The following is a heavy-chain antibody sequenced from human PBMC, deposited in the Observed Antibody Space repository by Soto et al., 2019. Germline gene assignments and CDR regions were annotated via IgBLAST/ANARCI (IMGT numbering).Heavy chain of an antibody. Sequence: GGSLRLSCAASGFTFSSYSMNWVRQAPGKGLEWVSSISSSSSYIYYADSVKGRFTISRDNAKNSLYLQMNSLRAEDTAVYYCARTPFRLTLGTVLHYFDSWGQGTLVTVSS. J-gene: IGHJ4*02. CDR1: GFTFSSYS. V-gene: IGHV3-21*01. CDR2: ISSSSSYI. D-gene: IGHD7-27*01. CDR3: ARTPFRLTLGTVLHYFDS.